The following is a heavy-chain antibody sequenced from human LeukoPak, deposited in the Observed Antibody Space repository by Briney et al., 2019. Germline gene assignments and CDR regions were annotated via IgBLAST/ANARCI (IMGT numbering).Heavy chain of an antibody. CDR2: TSSSSSTI. V-gene: IGHV3-48*01. CDR1: GFTFSTYR. CDR3: ARLAHDAFDI. Sequence: GGSLRLSCAASGFTFSTYRMNWVRQAPGKGLEWVSYTSSSSSTIYYADSVKGRFTISRDNAKNSLYLQMNSLRAEDTGAYYCARLAHDAFDIWGQETLVTVSS. D-gene: IGHD2-15*01. J-gene: IGHJ3*02.